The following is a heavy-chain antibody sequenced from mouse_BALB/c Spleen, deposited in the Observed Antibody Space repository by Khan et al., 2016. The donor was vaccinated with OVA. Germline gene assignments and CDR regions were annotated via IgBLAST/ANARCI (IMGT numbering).Heavy chain of an antibody. J-gene: IGHJ4*01. CDR1: GFSLTSYG. Sequence: QVQLKESGPGLVAPSQSLSITCTVSGFSLTSYGVHWVRQPPGKGLEWLVEIWSDGSTNYNSVLKSRLSISKDNSKSQVFLKMNSLQTDDTAIYYCARWFDGYSSLYAMDYWGQGTSVTVSS. CDR3: ARWFDGYSSLYAMDY. CDR2: IWSDGST. D-gene: IGHD2-3*01. V-gene: IGHV2-6*02.